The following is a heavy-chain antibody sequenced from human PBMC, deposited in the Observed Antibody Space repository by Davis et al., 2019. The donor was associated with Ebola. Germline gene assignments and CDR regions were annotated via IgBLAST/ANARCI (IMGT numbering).Heavy chain of an antibody. D-gene: IGHD5-24*01. CDR1: GFTFSSYA. CDR3: AKDGKMATIPYYYYYYGMDV. Sequence: GESLKISCAASGFTFSSYAMHWVRQAPGKGLEWVAVISYDGSNKYYADSVKGRFTISRDNSKNTLYLQMNSLRAEDTAVYYCAKDGKMATIPYYYYYYGMDVWGQGTTVTVSS. V-gene: IGHV3-30-3*01. J-gene: IGHJ6*02. CDR2: ISYDGSNK.